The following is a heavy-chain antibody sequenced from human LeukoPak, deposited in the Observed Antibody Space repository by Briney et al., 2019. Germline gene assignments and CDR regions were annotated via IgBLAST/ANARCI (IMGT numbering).Heavy chain of an antibody. CDR3: ARVTAPYYYDSSGYYSY. V-gene: IGHV4-4*07. D-gene: IGHD3-22*01. J-gene: IGHJ4*02. CDR2: IYTSGST. Sequence: PSETLSLTCTVSGGSISSYYWSWIRQPAGKGLEWIGRIYTSGSTNYNPSLKSRVTMSVDTSKNQFSLKLSSVTAADTAVYYCARVTAPYYYDSSGYYSYWGQGTLVTVSS. CDR1: GGSISSYY.